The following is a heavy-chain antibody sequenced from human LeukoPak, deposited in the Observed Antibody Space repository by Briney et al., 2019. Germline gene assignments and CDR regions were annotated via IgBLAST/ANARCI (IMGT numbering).Heavy chain of an antibody. V-gene: IGHV4-59*08. D-gene: IGHD2-21*01. Sequence: PSETLSLTCTVSGGPISGYCWSWIRQPPGKGLEWVGYIYYSGSTNYNPSLKSRVTISVDTSKNQFSLKLSSVTAADTAVYYCARRVISSNASFDYRRQGTLVTISS. J-gene: IGHJ4*02. CDR3: ARRVISSNASFDY. CDR1: GGPISGYC. CDR2: IYYSGST.